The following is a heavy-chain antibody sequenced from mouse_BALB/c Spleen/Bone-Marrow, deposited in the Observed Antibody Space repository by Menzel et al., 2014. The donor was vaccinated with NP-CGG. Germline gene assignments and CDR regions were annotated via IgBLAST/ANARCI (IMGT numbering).Heavy chain of an antibody. CDR2: IDPHYGGT. J-gene: IGHJ3*01. CDR3: ARNHFGSNSLGY. CDR1: GYSFTGYN. V-gene: IGHV1-39*01. D-gene: IGHD1-1*01. Sequence: EVQLQQSGPELEKPGASVKISCKASGYSFTGYNMNWVKQSDGRSLEWIGNIDPHYGGTSYNQKFRGKATLTVDKSSSTAYMQLTSLTSEDSAVYYCARNHFGSNSLGYWGQGTLVTVSA.